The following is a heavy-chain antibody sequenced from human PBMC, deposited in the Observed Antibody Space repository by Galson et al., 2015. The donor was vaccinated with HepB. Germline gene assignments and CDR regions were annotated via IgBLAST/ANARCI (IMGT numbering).Heavy chain of an antibody. Sequence: QSGAEVKKPGESLKISCKGSGYSFTSYWIGWVRQMPGKGLEWMGIIYPGDSDTRYSPSFQGQVTISADKSISTAYLQWSSLKASDTAMYYCARSETPTVTTSYFDLWGRGTLVTVSS. V-gene: IGHV5-51*01. CDR1: GYSFTSYW. CDR2: IYPGDSDT. J-gene: IGHJ2*01. CDR3: ARSETPTVTTSYFDL. D-gene: IGHD4-17*01.